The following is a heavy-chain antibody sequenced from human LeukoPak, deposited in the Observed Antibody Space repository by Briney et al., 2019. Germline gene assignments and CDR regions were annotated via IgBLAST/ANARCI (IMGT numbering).Heavy chain of an antibody. CDR2: ISHDGSNK. Sequence: GRSLRLSCAASGFTFSSYAIHWVRQAPGRGLEWVTFISHDGSNKYYADSVKGRFTISRDNPKNTLYLQMNSLRAEDTAVYYCARAPLAAAGTGAVYFFDYWGHGTLVTVSS. D-gene: IGHD6-13*01. CDR1: GFTFSSYA. V-gene: IGHV3-30*04. CDR3: ARAPLAAAGTGAVYFFDY. J-gene: IGHJ4*01.